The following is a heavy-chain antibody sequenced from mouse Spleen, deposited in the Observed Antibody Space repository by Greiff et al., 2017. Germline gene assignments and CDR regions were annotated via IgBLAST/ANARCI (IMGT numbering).Heavy chain of an antibody. CDR1: GFTFSDYY. V-gene: IGHV5-12*02. CDR2: ISNGGGST. Sequence: EVKLVESGGGLVQPGGSLKLSCATSGFTFSDYYMYWVRQTPEKRLEWVAYISNGGGSTYYPDTVKGRFTISRDNAKNTLYLQMSRLKSEDTAMYYCARQGGNFAMDYWGQGTSVTVSS. J-gene: IGHJ4*01. CDR3: ARQGGNFAMDY.